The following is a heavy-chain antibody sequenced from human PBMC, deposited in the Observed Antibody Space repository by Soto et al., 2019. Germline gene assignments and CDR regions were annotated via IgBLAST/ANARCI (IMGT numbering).Heavy chain of an antibody. CDR3: ARVVGAARPLYFQH. V-gene: IGHV3-66*01. Sequence: GGSLRLSCAASGFTVSSNYMSWVRQAPGKGLEWVSVIYSGGSTYYADSVKGRFTISRDNSKNTLYLQMNSLRAEDTVVYYCARVVGAARPLYFQHWGQGTLVTVSS. CDR2: IYSGGST. J-gene: IGHJ1*01. CDR1: GFTVSSNY. D-gene: IGHD6-6*01.